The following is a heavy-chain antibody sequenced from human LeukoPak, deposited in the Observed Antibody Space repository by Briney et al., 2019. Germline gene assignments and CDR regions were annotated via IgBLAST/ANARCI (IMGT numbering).Heavy chain of an antibody. CDR3: TRATYYYDSSGYYVFYFDN. CDR1: GFTVSSNY. CDR2: IYSGGST. J-gene: IGHJ4*02. D-gene: IGHD3-22*01. V-gene: IGHV3-53*01. Sequence: PGGSLRLSCAASGFTVSSNYMSWVRQAPGKGLEWVSVIYSGGSTYYADPVKGRFTISRDNSKNTLYLQMNLLRAEDTAVYYCTRATYYYDSSGYYVFYFDNWGQGTLVTVSS.